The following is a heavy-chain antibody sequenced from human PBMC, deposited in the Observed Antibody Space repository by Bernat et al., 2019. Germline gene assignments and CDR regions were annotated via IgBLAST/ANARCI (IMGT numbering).Heavy chain of an antibody. CDR1: GGSISSYY. Sequence: QVQLQESGPGLVKPSETLSLTCTVSGGSISSYYWSWIRQPPGKGLEWIGYIYYSGSTNYNPSLKSRVTISVDTSKNQFSPKLSSVTAADTAVYYCARDQAGGSHNYYYYGMDVWGQGTTVTVSS. V-gene: IGHV4-59*01. CDR3: ARDQAGGSHNYYYYGMDV. J-gene: IGHJ6*02. CDR2: IYYSGST. D-gene: IGHD1-26*01.